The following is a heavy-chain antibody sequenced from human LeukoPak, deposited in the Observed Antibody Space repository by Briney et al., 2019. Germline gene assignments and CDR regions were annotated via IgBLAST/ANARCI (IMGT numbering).Heavy chain of an antibody. Sequence: SQTLSLTCTVSGGSVSSGDNYWTWIRQPPGKGLEWIGYIYYSGSTNYNPSLKSRVTISVDTSKNQFSLKLSSVTAADTAVYYCARVTYYYDSSGYPQDYFDYWGQGTLVTVSS. V-gene: IGHV4-61*08. D-gene: IGHD3-22*01. CDR3: ARVTYYYDSSGYPQDYFDY. CDR1: GGSVSSGDNY. J-gene: IGHJ4*02. CDR2: IYYSGST.